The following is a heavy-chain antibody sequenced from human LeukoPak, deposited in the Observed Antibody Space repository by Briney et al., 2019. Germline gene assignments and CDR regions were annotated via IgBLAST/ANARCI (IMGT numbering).Heavy chain of an antibody. J-gene: IGHJ4*02. CDR3: ARDRASSSSLDY. D-gene: IGHD6-6*01. CDR2: ISGSTKYI. Sequence: GGSLRLSCAASGFTFSTYTMNWVRQAPGKGLEWVSSISGSTKYIYYADSLKGRFTISRDNAKNSLYLEMNSLRAEDTAVYYCARDRASSSSLDYWSQGNLVTVSS. V-gene: IGHV3-21*01. CDR1: GFTFSTYT.